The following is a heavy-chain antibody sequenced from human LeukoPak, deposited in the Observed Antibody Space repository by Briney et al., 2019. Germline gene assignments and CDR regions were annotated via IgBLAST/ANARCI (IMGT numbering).Heavy chain of an antibody. Sequence: RSGGSLRLSCAASGFSFINSWMTWVRQPAGKGLEWVANINQDGSEKYYVNSLRGRFTISRDNAKNSVYLQMNSLRAEDTAVYYCARDQKLLLFGAHEYYMDVWGKGTTVTVSS. V-gene: IGHV3-7*01. D-gene: IGHD3-10*01. CDR3: ARDQKLLLFGAHEYYMDV. J-gene: IGHJ6*03. CDR2: INQDGSEK. CDR1: GFSFINSW.